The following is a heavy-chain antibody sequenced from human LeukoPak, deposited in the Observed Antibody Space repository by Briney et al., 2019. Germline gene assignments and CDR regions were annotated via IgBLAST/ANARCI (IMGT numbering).Heavy chain of an antibody. CDR1: GYTFTGFY. J-gene: IGHJ4*02. CDR3: ARVITTASGY. D-gene: IGHD1/OR15-1a*01. V-gene: IGHV1-2*02. CDR2: INPNSGVT. Sequence: ASVTVSCTASGYTFTGFYMHWVRQAPGQGLEWMGWINPNSGVTNYAQNFQGRVTMTRDTSISTVYMELNSLRSDDTAVYYCARVITTASGYWGQGTLVTVSS.